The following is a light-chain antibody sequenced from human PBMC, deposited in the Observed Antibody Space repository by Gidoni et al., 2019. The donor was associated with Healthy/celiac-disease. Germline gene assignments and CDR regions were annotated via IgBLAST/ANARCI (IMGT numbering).Light chain of an antibody. J-gene: IGKJ1*01. Sequence: DIQMTQSPSSLSASVGDIATITCWGNQSISSYLNWYQQKPGKAPKLLISAASSLQSGVPSRFSGSGSGTDFTLTISSLQPEDFATYYCQQSYSTLPWTFGQGTKVEIK. CDR3: QQSYSTLPWT. V-gene: IGKV1-39*01. CDR1: QSISSY. CDR2: AAS.